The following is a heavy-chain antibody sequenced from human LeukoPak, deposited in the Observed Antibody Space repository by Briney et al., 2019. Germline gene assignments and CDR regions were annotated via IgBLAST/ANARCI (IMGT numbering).Heavy chain of an antibody. V-gene: IGHV4-59*11. Sequence: NPSETLSLTCSVSGGSISSHDWSWIRQPPGKGLEWIAYIYNSGSTSYNSSLKSRVTISVDTSKNQFSLKLSSVTAADTAVYYCARGRPTTSIAAAGVNWFDPWGQGTLVTVSS. D-gene: IGHD6-13*01. CDR1: GGSISSHD. J-gene: IGHJ5*02. CDR3: ARGRPTTSIAAAGVNWFDP. CDR2: IYNSGST.